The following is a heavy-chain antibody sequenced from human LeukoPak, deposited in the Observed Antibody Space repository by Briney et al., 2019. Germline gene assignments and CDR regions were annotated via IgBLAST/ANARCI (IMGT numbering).Heavy chain of an antibody. D-gene: IGHD5-18*01. V-gene: IGHV4-34*01. Sequence: KPSETLSLTCVVYGGSFSGYYWSWIRQPPGKGLEWIGEINHSGSTNYNPSLKSRVTISVDTSKNQFSLKLSSVTAADTAVYYCARWIQLWLRGDYFDYWGQGTLVTVSS. J-gene: IGHJ4*02. CDR3: ARWIQLWLRGDYFDY. CDR1: GGSFSGYY. CDR2: INHSGST.